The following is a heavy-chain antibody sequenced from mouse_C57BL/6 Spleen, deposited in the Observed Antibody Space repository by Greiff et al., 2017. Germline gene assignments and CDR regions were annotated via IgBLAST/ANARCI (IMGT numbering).Heavy chain of an antibody. CDR2: IYPRSGNT. CDR1: GYTFTSYG. Sequence: QVQLQQSGAELARPGASVKLSCKASGYTFTSYGISWVKQRTGQGLEWIGEIYPRSGNTYYNEKFKGKATLTADKSSSTAYMELRSLTSEDSAVYFCARRGYYVSSLWYFDVWGTGTTVTVSS. CDR3: ARRGYYVSSLWYFDV. V-gene: IGHV1-81*01. D-gene: IGHD1-1*01. J-gene: IGHJ1*03.